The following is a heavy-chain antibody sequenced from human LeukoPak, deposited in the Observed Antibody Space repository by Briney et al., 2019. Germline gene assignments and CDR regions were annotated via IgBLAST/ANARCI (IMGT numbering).Heavy chain of an antibody. CDR3: ARDRPSAGYSSSWEIHHYYYHYMDV. CDR1: GFTFSSYE. V-gene: IGHV3-48*03. J-gene: IGHJ6*03. D-gene: IGHD6-13*01. Sequence: GGSLRLSCAASGFTFSSYEMNWVRQAPGKGLEWVSYISSSGSTRYYADSVKGRFTISRDNAKNSLYLQMNSLRAEDTAVYYCARDRPSAGYSSSWEIHHYYYHYMDVWGKGTTVTVSS. CDR2: ISSSGSTR.